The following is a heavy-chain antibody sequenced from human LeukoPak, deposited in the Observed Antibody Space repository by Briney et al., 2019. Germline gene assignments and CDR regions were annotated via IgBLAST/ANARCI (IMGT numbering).Heavy chain of an antibody. D-gene: IGHD3-16*02. CDR2: IYYSGST. V-gene: IGHV4-59*08. Sequence: KASETLSLTCTVSGGSISSYYWSWIRQPPGKGLEWIGYIYYSGSTNYNPSLKSRVTISVDTSKNQFSLKLSSVTAADTAVYYCARFNDYVWGSYRSTSVGWFDPWGQGTLVTVSS. CDR1: GGSISSYY. CDR3: ARFNDYVWGSYRSTSVGWFDP. J-gene: IGHJ5*02.